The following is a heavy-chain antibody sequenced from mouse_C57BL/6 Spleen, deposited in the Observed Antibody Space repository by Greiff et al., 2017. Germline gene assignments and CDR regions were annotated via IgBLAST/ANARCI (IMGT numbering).Heavy chain of an antibody. D-gene: IGHD2-4*01. CDR2: INPDSSTI. V-gene: IGHV4-1*01. J-gene: IGHJ1*03. Sequence: ASGIDFSRYWMSWVRRAPGKGLEWIGEINPDSSTINYAPSLKDKFIISRDNAKNTLYLQMSKVRSEDTALYYCARDGGYYDYDVWYFDVWGTGTTVTVSS. CDR3: ARDGGYYDYDVWYFDV. CDR1: GIDFSRYW.